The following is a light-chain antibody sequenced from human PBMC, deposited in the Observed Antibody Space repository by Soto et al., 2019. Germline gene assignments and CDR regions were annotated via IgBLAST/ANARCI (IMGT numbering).Light chain of an antibody. J-gene: IGKJ3*01. CDR3: QQYGSSQFT. V-gene: IGKV3D-20*01. CDR1: RVFGRGN. Sequence: EIGWRSFPPPLFFSPGKEPTSPAGPIRVFGRGNLAWYQQNPGLAPRLLIYDASSRATGIPDRFSGSGSGTDFTLTISRLEPEDFAVYYCQQYGSSQFTFGPGTKVDIK. CDR2: DAS.